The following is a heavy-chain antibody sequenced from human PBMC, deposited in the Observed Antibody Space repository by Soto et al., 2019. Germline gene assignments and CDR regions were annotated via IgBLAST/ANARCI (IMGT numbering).Heavy chain of an antibody. Sequence: GGSLRLSCAASGFTFSSYSMNWVRQAPGKGLEWVSSISSSSSYIYYADSVKGRFTISRDNAKNSLYLQMNSLRAEDTAVYYCARAGGVVVVAASYYYGMDVWGQGTTVTASS. CDR3: ARAGGVVVVAASYYYGMDV. J-gene: IGHJ6*02. V-gene: IGHV3-21*01. CDR2: ISSSSSYI. CDR1: GFTFSSYS. D-gene: IGHD2-15*01.